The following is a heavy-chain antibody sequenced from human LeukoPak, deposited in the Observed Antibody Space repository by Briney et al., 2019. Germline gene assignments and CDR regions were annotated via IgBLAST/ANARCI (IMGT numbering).Heavy chain of an antibody. Sequence: PGRSLRLSCAASGFTFSTFDMHWVRQVTGKGLEWVSGIGTAGDTYYTGSVKGRFTISRENAKNSLYLQMNSLRAGDTAVYYCARGADGFDPWGQGTLVTVSS. CDR3: ARGADGFDP. CDR2: IGTAGDT. J-gene: IGHJ5*02. CDR1: GFTFSTFD. V-gene: IGHV3-13*01.